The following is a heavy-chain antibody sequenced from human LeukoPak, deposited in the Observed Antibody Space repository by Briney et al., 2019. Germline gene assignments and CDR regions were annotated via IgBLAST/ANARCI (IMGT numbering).Heavy chain of an antibody. CDR2: IYYSGST. CDR1: GGSISSYY. J-gene: IGHJ4*02. D-gene: IGHD6-19*01. V-gene: IGHV4-59*08. Sequence: PSETLSLTCAVYGGSISSYYWSWIRQPPGKGLEWIGYIYYSGSTNYNPSLKSRVTISVDTSKNQFSLKLSSVTAADTAVYYCARHGSGYSSGWSLDYWGQGTLVTVSS. CDR3: ARHGSGYSSGWSLDY.